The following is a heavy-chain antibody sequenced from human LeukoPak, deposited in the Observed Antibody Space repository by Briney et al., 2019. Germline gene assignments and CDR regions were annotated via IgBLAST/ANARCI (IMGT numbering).Heavy chain of an antibody. Sequence: PESLSLTCSVSGGSISSYYGSSVRHPPGEGVEWIGYMYYSGVTNYTPSLNSPVTISVDTSSNQFSRKLSSVIAAATAVYYCARGGNWYYGMDGSRQGTTATVPA. CDR2: MYYSGVT. J-gene: IGHJ6*01. CDR3: ARGGNWYYGMDG. CDR1: GGSISSYY. V-gene: IGHV4-59*01. D-gene: IGHD4-23*01.